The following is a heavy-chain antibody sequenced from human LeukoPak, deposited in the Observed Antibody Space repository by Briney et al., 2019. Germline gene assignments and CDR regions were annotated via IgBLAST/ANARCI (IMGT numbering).Heavy chain of an antibody. CDR2: ISYDGSNK. Sequence: RSLRLSCAASGFTFSSYAMHWVRQAPGKGLEWVAVISYDGSNKYYADSVKGRFTISRDNSKNTLYLQMNSLRAEDTAVYYCAREGVSVTNFEYWSQGTLVTVSS. CDR3: AREGVSVTNFEY. D-gene: IGHD5/OR15-5a*01. J-gene: IGHJ4*02. V-gene: IGHV3-30*04. CDR1: GFTFSSYA.